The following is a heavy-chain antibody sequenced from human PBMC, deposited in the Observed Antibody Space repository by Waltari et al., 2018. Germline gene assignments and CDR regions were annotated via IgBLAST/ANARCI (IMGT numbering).Heavy chain of an antibody. J-gene: IGHJ6*02. CDR2: IIPIFGTA. Sequence: QVQLVQSGAEVKKPGSSVKVSCKASGGTFSSYAISWVRQAPGQGLEWMGGIIPIFGTANYAQKFQGRVTITADESTSTAYMELSSLRSEDTAVYYCARGDSGYEDYYYYGMDVWGQGTTVTVSS. CDR1: GGTFSSYA. V-gene: IGHV1-69*13. CDR3: ARGDSGYEDYYYYGMDV. D-gene: IGHD5-12*01.